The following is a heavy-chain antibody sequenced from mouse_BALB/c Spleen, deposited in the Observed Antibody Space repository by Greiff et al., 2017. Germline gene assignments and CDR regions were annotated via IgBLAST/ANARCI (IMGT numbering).Heavy chain of an antibody. CDR1: GFSLTGYG. CDR3: AREVYCDNYNGALAY. J-gene: IGHJ4*01. CDR2: IWGDGST. V-gene: IGHV2-6-7*01. D-gene: IGHD2-1*01. Sequence: VKLVESGPGLVEPSQSLSITCTVSGFSLTGYGVNWVRQPPGKGLEWLGLIWGDGSTDYTSSLKSRLSISKNNSKSQVFLKMNSLQTDNTARYYGAREVYCDNYNGALAYWGQGTSVTVSA.